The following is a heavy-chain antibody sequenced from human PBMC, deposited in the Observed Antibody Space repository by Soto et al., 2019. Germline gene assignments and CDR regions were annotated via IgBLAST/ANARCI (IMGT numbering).Heavy chain of an antibody. CDR3: ATANGSCSYPGTPPKYYYGMDV. CDR2: IYPGDSDT. CDR1: GYSFTSYW. D-gene: IGHD3-10*01. Sequence: GESLKISCKGSGYSFTSYWIGWVRQMPGKGLECMGIIYPGDSDTRYSPSFQGQVTISADKSISTAYLQWSSLKASDTAMYYCATANGSCSYPGTPPKYYYGMDVWGQGTTVTVSS. V-gene: IGHV5-51*01. J-gene: IGHJ6*02.